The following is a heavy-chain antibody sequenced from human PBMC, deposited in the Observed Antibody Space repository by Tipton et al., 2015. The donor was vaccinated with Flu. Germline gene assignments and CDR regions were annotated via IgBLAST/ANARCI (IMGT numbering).Heavy chain of an antibody. J-gene: IGHJ4*02. CDR3: ATEYRGGGNRYCFDY. CDR2: IYHSGTA. Sequence: TLSLTCTVSGGSISSSRYYWGWIRQPPGKGLEWIGSIYHSGTAYYNPSLKSRVTISVDTSKNQISLKLSSVTAADTAVYYCATEYRGGGNRYCFDYWGQGTLVTVSS. CDR1: GGSISSSRYY. V-gene: IGHV4-39*07. D-gene: IGHD4-23*01.